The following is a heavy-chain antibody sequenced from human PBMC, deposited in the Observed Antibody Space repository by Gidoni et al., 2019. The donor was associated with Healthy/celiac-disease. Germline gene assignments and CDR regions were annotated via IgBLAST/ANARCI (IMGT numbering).Heavy chain of an antibody. CDR2: IGGSGVST. Sequence: EVQLLESGGGLVQPGGSLRLSCAASGFTVGRYARSWVRQAPGKGLESVSAIGGSGVSTYYADSVKGRFTIPRDNSKTTLYLQMNSLRAEDTAVYYCAKEGYSYGYDYYYYGMDVWGQGTTVTVSS. J-gene: IGHJ6*02. CDR1: GFTVGRYA. CDR3: AKEGYSYGYDYYYYGMDV. V-gene: IGHV3-23*01. D-gene: IGHD5-18*01.